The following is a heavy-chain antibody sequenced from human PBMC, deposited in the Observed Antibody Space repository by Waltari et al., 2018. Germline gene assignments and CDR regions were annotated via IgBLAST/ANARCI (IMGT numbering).Heavy chain of an antibody. CDR2: ISWDGGST. J-gene: IGHJ5*02. D-gene: IGHD3-10*01. Sequence: EVQLVESGGVVVQPGGSLRLSCAASGFTFDDYPMHWVRQAPGKGLEWVSLISWDGGSTYYADSVKGRFTISRDNSKNSLYLQMNSLRTEDTALYYCAKDLNYYGSGTSFEFDPWGQGTLVTVSS. CDR3: AKDLNYYGSGTSFEFDP. V-gene: IGHV3-43*01. CDR1: GFTFDDYP.